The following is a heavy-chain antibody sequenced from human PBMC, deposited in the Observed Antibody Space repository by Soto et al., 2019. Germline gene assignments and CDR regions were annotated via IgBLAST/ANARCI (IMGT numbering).Heavy chain of an antibody. CDR2: IIPIFGTA. J-gene: IGHJ6*02. D-gene: IGHD1-20*01. Sequence: SVKVSCKASGGTFSSYAISWVRQAPGQGLEWMGGIIPIFGTANYAQKFQGRVTITADKSTSTAYMELSSLRSEDTAVYYCARATLTGRYYYYYGMDVWGQGTTVTVSS. CDR1: GGTFSSYA. CDR3: ARATLTGRYYYYYGMDV. V-gene: IGHV1-69*06.